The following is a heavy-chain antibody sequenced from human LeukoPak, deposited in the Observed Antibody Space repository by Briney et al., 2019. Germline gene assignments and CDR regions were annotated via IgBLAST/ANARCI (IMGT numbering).Heavy chain of an antibody. V-gene: IGHV3-21*01. J-gene: IGHJ4*02. D-gene: IGHD6-13*01. CDR2: ISSSGSYI. CDR1: GFTFSNHG. CDR3: ARDGSAAGPALDY. Sequence: GGSLRLSCAASGFTFSNHGMNWVRQAPGKGLEWVSSISSSGSYIYYADSLKGRFTISRDNAKNSLYLQMDSLRAEDTAVYYCARDGSAAGPALDYWGQGTLVTVSS.